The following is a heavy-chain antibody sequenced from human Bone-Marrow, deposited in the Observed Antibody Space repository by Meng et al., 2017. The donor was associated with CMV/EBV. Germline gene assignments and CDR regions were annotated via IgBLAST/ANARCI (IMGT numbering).Heavy chain of an antibody. CDR3: ARISQYYDFWSGYYRNHDAFDI. V-gene: IGHV2-26*01. CDR1: GVSLSDSRLG. D-gene: IGHD3-3*01. Sequence: SGLTLVKPTETLTLTCTVSGVSLSDSRLGVSWIRQPPGKALEWLAHIFSNDEKSYSTSLKNSLTISKDTSKSQVVLTMTNMDPVDTATYYCARISQYYDFWSGYYRNHDAFDIWGQGTMVTISS. CDR2: IFSNDEK. J-gene: IGHJ3*02.